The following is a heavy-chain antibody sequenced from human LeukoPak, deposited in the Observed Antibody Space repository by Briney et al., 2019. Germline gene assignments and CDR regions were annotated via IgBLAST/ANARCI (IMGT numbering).Heavy chain of an antibody. J-gene: IGHJ6*02. Sequence: PGGSLRLSCAASGFTFSTYAMSWVRQAPGKGLEWVSALSGSGGSTFYADSVKGRFTISRDNSKNTLYLQMNSLRAEDTAVYYCARGQPPSYYDMDVWGQGTTVTVSS. V-gene: IGHV3-23*01. D-gene: IGHD6-13*01. CDR2: LSGSGGST. CDR1: GFTFSTYA. CDR3: ARGQPPSYYDMDV.